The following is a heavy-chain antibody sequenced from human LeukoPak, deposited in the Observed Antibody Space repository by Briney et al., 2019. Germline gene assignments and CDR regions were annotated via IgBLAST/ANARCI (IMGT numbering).Heavy chain of an antibody. CDR1: GGSISSYY. Sequence: SETLSLTCTVSGGSISSYYWSWIRQPPGKGLEWIGYIYYSGSTNYNPSLKSRVTISVDTSKNQFSLKLSSVTAADTAVYYCARVSCSGGSCYTPAYYYYGMDVWGQGTTATVSS. J-gene: IGHJ6*02. CDR3: ARVSCSGGSCYTPAYYYYGMDV. D-gene: IGHD2-15*01. V-gene: IGHV4-59*01. CDR2: IYYSGST.